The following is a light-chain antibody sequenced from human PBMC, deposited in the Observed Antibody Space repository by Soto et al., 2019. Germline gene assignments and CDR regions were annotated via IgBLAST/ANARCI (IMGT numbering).Light chain of an antibody. V-gene: IGLV2-23*02. CDR2: EVS. CDR1: SSDVGSYNL. Sequence: QSALTQPASVSGSPGQSITISCTGTSSDVGSYNLVSWYQQHPGKAPKLMIYEVSKRPSGVSHRFSGSKSGNTASLTISGLQAEDEADYYCCSYAGSSTPGVFGGGTKLTVL. CDR3: CSYAGSSTPGV. J-gene: IGLJ3*02.